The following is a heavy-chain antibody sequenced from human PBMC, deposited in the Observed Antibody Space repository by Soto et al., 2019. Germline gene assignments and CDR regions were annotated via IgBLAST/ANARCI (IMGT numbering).Heavy chain of an antibody. Sequence: QVQLVESGGGVVQPGRSLRLSCAASGFTFSSYGMHWVRHAPGKGLEWVAVIWYDGSNKYYADSVKGRFTISRDNSKNTLYLQMNSLRAEDTAVYYCARGGGGFDYWGQGTLVTVSS. CDR3: ARGGGGFDY. CDR1: GFTFSSYG. CDR2: IWYDGSNK. J-gene: IGHJ4*02. V-gene: IGHV3-33*01. D-gene: IGHD2-15*01.